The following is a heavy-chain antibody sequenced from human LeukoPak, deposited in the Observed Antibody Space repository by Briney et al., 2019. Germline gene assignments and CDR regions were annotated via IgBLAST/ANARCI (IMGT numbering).Heavy chain of an antibody. V-gene: IGHV6-1*01. Sequence: SQTLSLTCALSGDSVSSNSAAWIWIRQSPSRGLEWLGRTYYRSKWYNDYAVSVKSRITINPDTSKNQFSLQLNSVTPEDTAVYYCARDSPIRGVLRRLDPWGQGTLVTVSS. J-gene: IGHJ5*02. CDR3: ARDSPIRGVLRRLDP. CDR2: TYYRSKWYN. D-gene: IGHD3-10*01. CDR1: GDSVSSNSAA.